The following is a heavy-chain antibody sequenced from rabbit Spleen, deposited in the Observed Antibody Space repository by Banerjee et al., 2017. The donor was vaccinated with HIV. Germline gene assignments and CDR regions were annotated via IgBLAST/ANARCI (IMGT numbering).Heavy chain of an antibody. CDR3: VRDQAGDADYGPYYLNL. J-gene: IGHJ4*01. D-gene: IGHD2-1*01. V-gene: IGHV1S40*01. CDR1: GFSFSSSYS. Sequence: QSLEESGGDLVKPGASLTLTCTASGFSFSSSYSICWVRQAPGKGLEWIACIYAGSSGSTYYASWAKGRFTISKTSSTTVTLQMTSLTAADTAAYFCVRDQAGDADYGPYYLNLWGQGTLVTVS. CDR2: IYAGSSGST.